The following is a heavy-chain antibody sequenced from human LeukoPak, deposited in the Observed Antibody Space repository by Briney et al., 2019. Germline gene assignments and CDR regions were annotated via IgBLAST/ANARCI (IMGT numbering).Heavy chain of an antibody. CDR3: ARDSITGDNSLDF. D-gene: IGHD7-27*01. CDR1: GFTFSTYG. J-gene: IGHJ4*02. CDR2: IVGDGSKA. V-gene: IGHV3-30*03. Sequence: PGGSLRLSCAASGFTFSTYGMQWVRQAPGKGLEWVAVIVGDGSKAHCADSVRGRFTVSRDNSKNTLYLQMNSLRAEDTAVYYCARDSITGDNSLDFWGRGTLVTVSS.